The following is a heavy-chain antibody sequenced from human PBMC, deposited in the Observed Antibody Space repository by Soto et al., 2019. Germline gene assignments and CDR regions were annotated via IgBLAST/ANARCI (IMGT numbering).Heavy chain of an antibody. J-gene: IGHJ3*02. Sequence: GGSLRLSCGASGLTFSSYGMHWVRQAPGKGLEWVAVIWYDGSNKYYADSVKGRFTISRDNSKNTLYLQMNSLRAEDTAVYYCARDDSGSDAFDIWGQGTMVTVSS. CDR1: GLTFSSYG. V-gene: IGHV3-33*01. CDR2: IWYDGSNK. CDR3: ARDDSGSDAFDI. D-gene: IGHD6-25*01.